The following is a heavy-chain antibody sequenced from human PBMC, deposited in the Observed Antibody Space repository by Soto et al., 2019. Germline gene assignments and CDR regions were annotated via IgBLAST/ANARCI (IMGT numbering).Heavy chain of an antibody. CDR2: INHSGST. D-gene: IGHD2-15*01. V-gene: IGHV4-34*01. CDR3: ARDTRCLNSGDNCYSWFDP. J-gene: IGHJ5*02. Sequence: SETLSLTCAVYGGSFSGYYWTWIRQPPGTGLEWIGEINHSGSTNYNPSLKSRVTISVDTSKNQFSLRMSSVTAADTAIYYCARDTRCLNSGDNCYSWFDPWGQGTQVTVSS. CDR1: GGSFSGYY.